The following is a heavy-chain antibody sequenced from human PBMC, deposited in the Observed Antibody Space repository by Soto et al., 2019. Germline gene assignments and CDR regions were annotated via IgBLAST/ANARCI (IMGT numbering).Heavy chain of an antibody. CDR1: GFRFSDHH. CDR2: IGNSAKYDTT. CDR3: CGGADGRAPFQH. V-gene: IGHV3-72*01. Sequence: EVQLVESGGGSVQPGGSLRLSCSASGFRFSDHHMDWVRQAPGKGLEWVGRIGNSAKYDTTQYAASVKGRFSISRDDSMNSLFLQMSSLKTEDTAVYYCCGGADGRAPFQHCSQGTQVTVSS. J-gene: IGHJ1*01. D-gene: IGHD6-13*01.